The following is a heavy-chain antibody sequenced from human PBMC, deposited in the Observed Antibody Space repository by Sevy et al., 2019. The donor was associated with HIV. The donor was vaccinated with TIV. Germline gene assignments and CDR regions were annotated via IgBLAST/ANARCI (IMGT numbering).Heavy chain of an antibody. J-gene: IGHJ6*02. CDR1: GFTFSNYD. CDR3: AREGGYTDQGMDV. D-gene: IGHD5-12*01. CDR2: ISSDSSRI. Sequence: GGSLRLSCAASGFTFSNYDMNWVRQAPGKGVEWVSYISSDSSRIYYADSVKGRLTISRDNAKNSLYVQMNRLRAEDTAVYYCAREGGYTDQGMDVWGQVTTVTVSS. V-gene: IGHV3-48*01.